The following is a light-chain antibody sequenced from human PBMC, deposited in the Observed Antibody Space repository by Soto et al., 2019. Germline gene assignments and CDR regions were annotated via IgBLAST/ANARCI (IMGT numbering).Light chain of an antibody. Sequence: EIVLTQSPGTLSWSPGERATLSCRASQSVSSNYLSWYQQKRGQAPRLLIYGASSRATGIPTRFSGSGSGTDFTLTISRLEPEDFAVYYCQQYDTSPRTFGQGTKVEI. CDR2: GAS. V-gene: IGKV3-20*01. CDR3: QQYDTSPRT. J-gene: IGKJ1*01. CDR1: QSVSSNY.